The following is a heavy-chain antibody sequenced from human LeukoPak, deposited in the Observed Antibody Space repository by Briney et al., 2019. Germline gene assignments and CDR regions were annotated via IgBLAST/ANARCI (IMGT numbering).Heavy chain of an antibody. CDR1: GFTFSGYS. Sequence: GSLRLSCAASGFTFSGYSMNWVRPAPGKGVEWVSSISSSSSYIYYADSVKGRFTISRDNAKNSLYLQMNSLRAEDTAVYYCARDFYPIYGDYSPYWFDPWGQGTLVTVSS. V-gene: IGHV3-21*01. CDR3: ARDFYPIYGDYSPYWFDP. J-gene: IGHJ5*02. D-gene: IGHD4-17*01. CDR2: ISSSSSYI.